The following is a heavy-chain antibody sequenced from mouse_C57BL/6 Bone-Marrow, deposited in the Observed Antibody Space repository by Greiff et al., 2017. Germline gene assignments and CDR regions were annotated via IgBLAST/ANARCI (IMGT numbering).Heavy chain of an antibody. V-gene: IGHV1-80*01. CDR2: IFPGDGDI. J-gene: IGHJ3*01. CDR3: ARGAY. CDR1: GYAFSSYW. Sequence: QVQLQRSGAELVKPGASVKISCKASGYAFSSYWMNWVKRRPGKGLEWIGQIFPGDGDINYNGKFKGKATLTADKSSSTAYMQLRSLTSEDSAVYFCARGAYWGQGTPVTVSA.